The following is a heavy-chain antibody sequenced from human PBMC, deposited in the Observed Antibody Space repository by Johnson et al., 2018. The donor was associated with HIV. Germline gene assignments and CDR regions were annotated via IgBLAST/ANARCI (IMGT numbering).Heavy chain of an antibody. CDR1: GFTFSSYG. CDR2: LSYDGVK. V-gene: IGHV3-30*03. J-gene: IGHJ3*02. Sequence: QVQLVESGGDVVQPGKSLRLSCAASGFTFSSYGMHWVRQAPGKGLQWVAGLSYDGVKYYAASVMGRFTISRDNSKNTVSLQLNSLIIEDTAVYYCAREIGGSYYRDAFDIWGQGTMVTVSS. CDR3: AREIGGSYYRDAFDI. D-gene: IGHD1-26*01.